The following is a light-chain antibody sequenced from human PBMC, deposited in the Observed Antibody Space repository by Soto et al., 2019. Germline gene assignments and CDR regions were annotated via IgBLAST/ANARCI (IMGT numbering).Light chain of an antibody. Sequence: ELVLPQSPGTLSFSPGERSTLSARCSQSVSSSFLAWYQQKAGQAPRLLIYGASRRATGIPDRFSGSGSGTDFTLTISRLEPEDFAVYYCQQYVSSPWAFGQGTKVDIK. CDR2: GAS. V-gene: IGKV3-20*01. CDR1: QSVSSSF. J-gene: IGKJ1*01. CDR3: QQYVSSPWA.